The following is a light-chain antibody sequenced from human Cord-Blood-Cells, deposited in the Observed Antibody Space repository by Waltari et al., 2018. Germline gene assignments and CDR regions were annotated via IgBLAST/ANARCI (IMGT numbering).Light chain of an antibody. J-gene: IGKJ4*01. CDR1: QSISSY. CDR2: AAS. Sequence: DLQMTQSPSSLSASVGDRVTITCRASQSISSYLNWYQQKPGKAPKLLIYAASSLQSGVPSRVSGSGSGTDFTLTISRLQPEDFATYYCQQSYSTPLTFGGGTKVEVK. CDR3: QQSYSTPLT. V-gene: IGKV1-39*01.